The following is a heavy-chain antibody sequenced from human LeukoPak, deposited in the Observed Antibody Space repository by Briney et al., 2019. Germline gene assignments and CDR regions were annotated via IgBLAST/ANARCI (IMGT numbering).Heavy chain of an antibody. V-gene: IGHV4-34*01. Sequence: SETLSLTCAVYGGSFSGYYWSWIRHPPGKGLEWIGEINHSGSTNYNPSLKSRVTISVDTSKNQFSLKLSSVTAADTAVYYCWVYSSSHYYYYYYMDVWGKGTTVTVSS. J-gene: IGHJ6*03. CDR1: GGSFSGYY. CDR3: WVYSSSHYYYYYYMDV. D-gene: IGHD6-13*01. CDR2: INHSGST.